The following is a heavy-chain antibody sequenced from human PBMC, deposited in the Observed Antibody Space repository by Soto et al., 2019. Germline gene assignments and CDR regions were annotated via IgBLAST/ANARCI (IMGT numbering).Heavy chain of an antibody. CDR2: INSDGSST. CDR1: GFTFSSYW. J-gene: IGHJ4*02. Sequence: GGSLRLSCAASGFTFSSYWMHWVRQAPGKGLVWVSRINSDGSSTSYADSVKGRFTISRDNAKNTLYLQMNSQRAEDPAVYYCARAYLSFGDSFTVDNWDQQTLFAVAS. CDR3: ARAYLSFGDSFTVDN. V-gene: IGHV3-74*01. D-gene: IGHD3-16*01.